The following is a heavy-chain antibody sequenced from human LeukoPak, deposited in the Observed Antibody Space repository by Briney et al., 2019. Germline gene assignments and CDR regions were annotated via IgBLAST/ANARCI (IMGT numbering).Heavy chain of an antibody. CDR1: GFTFDDYA. CDR2: ITGDGVSA. Sequence: GGSLRLSCAASGFTFDDYAMHWVRQGPGKGLEWVSLITGDGVSAHYADSVKGRFTISRDNSKNSLYLQMNSLGTEDTALYCFVKDIRFRGRGWPHFAYWGQGTLVTVSS. D-gene: IGHD6-19*01. J-gene: IGHJ4*02. V-gene: IGHV3-43*02. CDR3: VKDIRFRGRGWPHFAY.